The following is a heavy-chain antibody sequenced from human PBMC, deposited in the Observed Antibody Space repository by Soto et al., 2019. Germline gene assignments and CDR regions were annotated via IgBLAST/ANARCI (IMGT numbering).Heavy chain of an antibody. V-gene: IGHV4-34*01. CDR3: ARGIYDYIWGSYRPYYFDY. CDR2: INHSGST. Sequence: PSETLSFTCAVYGGSFSGYYWSWIRQPPGKGLEWIGEINHSGSTNYNPSLKSRVTISVDTSKNQFSLKLSSVTAADTAVYYCARGIYDYIWGSYRPYYFDYWGQGTLVTVSS. D-gene: IGHD3-16*02. CDR1: GGSFSGYY. J-gene: IGHJ4*02.